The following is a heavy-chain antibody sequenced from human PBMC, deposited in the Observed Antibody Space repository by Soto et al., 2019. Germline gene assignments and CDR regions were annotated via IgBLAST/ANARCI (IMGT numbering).Heavy chain of an antibody. Sequence: SVKVSCKASGGTFSSYAISWVRQAPGQGLEWMGGIIPIFGTANYAQKFQGRVTITADKSTSTAYMELSSLRSEDTAVYYCARLTLRFLEWAQYGMDVWGQGTTVTVSS. J-gene: IGHJ6*02. V-gene: IGHV1-69*06. CDR1: GGTFSSYA. CDR3: ARLTLRFLEWAQYGMDV. D-gene: IGHD3-3*01. CDR2: IIPIFGTA.